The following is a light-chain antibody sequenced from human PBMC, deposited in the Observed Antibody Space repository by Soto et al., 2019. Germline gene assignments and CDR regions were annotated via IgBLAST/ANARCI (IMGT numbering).Light chain of an antibody. CDR1: QGISNY. V-gene: IGKV1-27*01. J-gene: IGKJ1*01. CDR2: AAS. CDR3: QKYDRAPWT. Sequence: DIEMTQSPSSLSASVGDRVTITCRASQGISNYLAWYQQRPGKVPKLLIYAASTLQSGVQSRFSGSGFGTDFTLTISSLQPEDVATYFCQKYDRAPWTFGQGTEVVIK.